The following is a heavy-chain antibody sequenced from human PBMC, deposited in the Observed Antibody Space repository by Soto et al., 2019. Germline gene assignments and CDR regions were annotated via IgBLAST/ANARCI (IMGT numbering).Heavy chain of an antibody. J-gene: IGHJ4*02. V-gene: IGHV3-53*04. CDR1: GFTVSSNY. Sequence: EMQLVESGGGLVQPGGSLRLSCAASGFTVSSNYMSWVRQAPGKGLEWVSVIYSGGSTYYADSVKGRFTISRHNSKNTLYLQMNSLRAEDTAVYYCAREGQRTGTHYFDYWGQGTLVTVSS. CDR2: IYSGGST. CDR3: AREGQRTGTHYFDY. D-gene: IGHD1-1*01.